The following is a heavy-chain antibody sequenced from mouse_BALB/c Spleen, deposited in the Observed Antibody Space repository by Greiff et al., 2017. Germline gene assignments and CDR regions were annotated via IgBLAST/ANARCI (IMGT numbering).Heavy chain of an antibody. J-gene: IGHJ4*01. Sequence: VQLQQSGAELVKPGASVKLSCTASGFNIKDTYMHWVKQRPEQGLEWIGRIDPANGNTKYDPKFPGKATISADTSSNTAYLQLSSLTSEDTAVYYCAKYDYDLYYAMDYWGQGTSVTVSS. CDR2: IDPANGNT. D-gene: IGHD2-4*01. CDR3: AKYDYDLYYAMDY. CDR1: GFNIKDTY. V-gene: IGHV14-3*02.